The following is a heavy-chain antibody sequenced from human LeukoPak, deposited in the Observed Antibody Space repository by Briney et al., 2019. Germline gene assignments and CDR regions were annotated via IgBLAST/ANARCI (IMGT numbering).Heavy chain of an antibody. CDR3: AKAPAASCIGSNCYHFDW. Sequence: PGGSLRLSCAASGFXFNTYAISWVRQAPGKRLEWGSAISASDPGTYYADSVKGRFTISRDNSKNTLFLQMNSLRAEDTAVYYCAKAPAASCIGSNCYHFDWWGQGTLVTVSS. CDR2: ISASDPGT. J-gene: IGHJ4*02. CDR1: GFXFNTYA. D-gene: IGHD2-15*01. V-gene: IGHV3-23*01.